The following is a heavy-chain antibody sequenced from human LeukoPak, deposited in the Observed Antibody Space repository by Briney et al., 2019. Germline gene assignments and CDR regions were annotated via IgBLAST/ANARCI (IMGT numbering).Heavy chain of an antibody. CDR1: GFVFTSYG. J-gene: IGHJ4*02. V-gene: IGHV1-18*01. Sequence: ASVKVSCKASGFVFTSYGFTWVREAPGQGLEWMGWISANDGKTHYSEKHQGRVTMSTDTVTSTAYMELRSLRSDDTAVYYCARELHVERDDYWGQGTLVTVSS. CDR3: ARELHVERDDY. CDR2: ISANDGKT. D-gene: IGHD1-1*01.